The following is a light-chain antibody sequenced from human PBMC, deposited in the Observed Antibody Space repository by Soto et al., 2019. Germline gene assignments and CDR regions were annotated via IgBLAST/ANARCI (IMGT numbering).Light chain of an antibody. Sequence: DIQMTQSPSSVSAAVGDRVTITCRASQDISNYSAWYQQKPGKVPKLLVYAASALQSGVPSRFSGSGSGTDFTLTISSLQPEDVATYFCQKYNRAPLTFGGGTKVEI. CDR3: QKYNRAPLT. CDR2: AAS. V-gene: IGKV1-27*01. J-gene: IGKJ4*01. CDR1: QDISNY.